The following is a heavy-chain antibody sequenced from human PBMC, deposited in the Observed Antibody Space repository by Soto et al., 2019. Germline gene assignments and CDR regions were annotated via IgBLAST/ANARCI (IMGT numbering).Heavy chain of an antibody. CDR1: GGTFSSYA. CDR2: IIPIFGTA. J-gene: IGHJ6*02. CDR3: ATEPYDYVWGSYNFYYGMDV. Sequence: GASVKVSCKASGGTFSSYAISWVRQAPGQGLEWMGGIIPIFGTANYAQKFQGRVTITADESTSTAYMELSSLRSEDTAVYYCATEPYDYVWGSYNFYYGMDVWGQGTTVTASS. D-gene: IGHD3-16*01. V-gene: IGHV1-69*13.